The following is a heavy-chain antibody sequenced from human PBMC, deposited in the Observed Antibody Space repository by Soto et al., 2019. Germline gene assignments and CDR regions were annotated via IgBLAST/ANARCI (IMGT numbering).Heavy chain of an antibody. CDR3: AGDSTQHWSSVENWFDP. CDR2: ITPNSGDT. Sequence: ASVKVSCKASGYSFTDHYIHGVRQAPGQGLEWMGWITPNSGDTKYAQKFQGRVTMTRDTSISTAYMELTRLTSDDTAVYYCAGDSTQHWSSVENWFDPWGQGTLVTVSS. J-gene: IGHJ5*02. V-gene: IGHV1-2*02. CDR1: GYSFTDHY. D-gene: IGHD1-1*01.